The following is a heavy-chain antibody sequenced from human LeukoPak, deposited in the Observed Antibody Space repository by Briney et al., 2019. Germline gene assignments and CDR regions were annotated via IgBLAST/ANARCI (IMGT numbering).Heavy chain of an antibody. Sequence: GGSLRLSCAASGFTFSSSAMSWVRQAPRKGLEWVSAISNNGGYTYYADSVQGRFTISRDNSKSTLCLQMSSLRAEDTAVYYCAKQLGYCSDGSCYFPYWGQGTLVTVSS. V-gene: IGHV3-23*01. CDR3: AKQLGYCSDGSCYFPY. CDR1: GFTFSSSA. CDR2: ISNNGGYT. J-gene: IGHJ4*02. D-gene: IGHD2-15*01.